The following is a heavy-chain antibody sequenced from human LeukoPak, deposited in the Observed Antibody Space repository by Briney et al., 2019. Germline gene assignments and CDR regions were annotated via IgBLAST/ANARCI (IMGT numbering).Heavy chain of an antibody. J-gene: IGHJ4*02. CDR3: ARAPVVTAIPGFDY. CDR1: GGSFSGYY. Sequence: SETLSLTCAVYGGSFSGYYWSWIRQPPGKGLEWIGEINHSGSTNYNPSLKSRVTISVDTSKNQFSLKLSSVTAADTAVYYCARAPVVTAIPGFDYWGQGTLVTVSS. D-gene: IGHD2-21*02. CDR2: INHSGST. V-gene: IGHV4-34*01.